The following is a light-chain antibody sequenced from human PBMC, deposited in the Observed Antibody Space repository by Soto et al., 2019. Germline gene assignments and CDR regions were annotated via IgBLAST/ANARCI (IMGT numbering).Light chain of an antibody. CDR3: QQYYSTPRT. V-gene: IGKV4-1*01. CDR2: WAS. CDR1: QTVLYSSNNKNH. J-gene: IGKJ1*01. Sequence: DIVMTQSPDSLSVSLVERATINCKSSQTVLYSSNNKNHLAWYQQRPGQPPKLLFSWASTRESGVPDRFSASGSGTDFTLSIGSLQAEDVAVYYCQQYYSTPRTFGQGTKVDIK.